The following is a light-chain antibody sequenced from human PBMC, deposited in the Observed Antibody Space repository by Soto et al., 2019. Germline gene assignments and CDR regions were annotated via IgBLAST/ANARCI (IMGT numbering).Light chain of an antibody. J-gene: IGLJ1*01. CDR3: CSYTITGTLPSV. CDR1: SSDVGGYNF. V-gene: IGLV2-14*01. CDR2: DVT. Sequence: SSLTQPVSLSGSPGQSITISCTGNSSDVGGYNFVSWYQQHPGKAPKLMIYDVTNRPSGVSNRFSGSKSGNTASLTISGLQAEEEADYYCCSYTITGTLPSVFGTGTKVTVL.